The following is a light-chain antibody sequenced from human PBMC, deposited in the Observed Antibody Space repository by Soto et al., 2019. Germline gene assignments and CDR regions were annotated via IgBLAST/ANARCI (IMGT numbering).Light chain of an antibody. J-gene: IGLJ1*01. CDR2: VVT. V-gene: IGLV2-11*01. Sequence: QSALTQPRSVSGSPGQSVTISCTGTSIDVGDSDFVSWYQQHPGKAPKLMIYVVTKRPSGVPDRFSGSKSGNTASLTISGLQDEDEADYYCCSYAGSGTDNYVFGSGTKVTV. CDR3: CSYAGSGTDNYV. CDR1: SIDVGDSDF.